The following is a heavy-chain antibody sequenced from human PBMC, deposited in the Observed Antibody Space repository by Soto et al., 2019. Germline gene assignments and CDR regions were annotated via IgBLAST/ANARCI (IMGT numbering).Heavy chain of an antibody. J-gene: IGHJ4*02. CDR3: AKQPDCSSTSCYRLDY. Sequence: GGSLRLSCAASGFTFSSYAMSWVRQAPGKGLEWVSAISGSGGSTYYADSVKGRFTISRDNSKNTLYLQMNSLRAEDTAVYYCAKQPDCSSTSCYRLDYWGQGTLVTVSS. D-gene: IGHD2-2*01. CDR2: ISGSGGST. CDR1: GFTFSSYA. V-gene: IGHV3-23*01.